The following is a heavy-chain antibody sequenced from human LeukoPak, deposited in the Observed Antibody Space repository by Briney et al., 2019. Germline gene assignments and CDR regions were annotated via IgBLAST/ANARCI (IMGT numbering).Heavy chain of an antibody. V-gene: IGHV4-34*01. J-gene: IGHJ4*02. CDR2: INHSGST. CDR3: ARQTLGATSRALDY. CDR1: GGSFSDYY. Sequence: PSETPSLTCAVYGGSFSDYYWSWIRQPPGKGLEWIGEINHSGSTNCNPSLKSRVTISVDTSKNQFSLKLSSVTAADTAVYYCARQTLGATSRALDYWGQGTLVTVSS. D-gene: IGHD5-12*01.